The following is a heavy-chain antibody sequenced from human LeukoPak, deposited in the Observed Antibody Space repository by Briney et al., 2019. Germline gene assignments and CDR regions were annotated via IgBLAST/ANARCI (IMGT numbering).Heavy chain of an antibody. CDR3: AAKYYYGSGSFPTSFDY. Sequence: PGESLKISCKGSGYSFTTYWIVWVRQMPGKGLEWMGIIYPGDTDIRYSPSFEGQATMSADKSISTAYLQWSSLRASDTAMYYCAAKYYYGSGSFPTSFDYWGQGTLVTVSS. J-gene: IGHJ4*02. CDR1: GYSFTTYW. CDR2: IYPGDTDI. D-gene: IGHD3-10*01. V-gene: IGHV5-51*01.